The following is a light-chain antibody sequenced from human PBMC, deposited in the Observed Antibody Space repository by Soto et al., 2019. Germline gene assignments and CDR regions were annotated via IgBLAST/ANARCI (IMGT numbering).Light chain of an antibody. CDR2: GNS. Sequence: QSALTQPPSVSGAPGQRVTISCTGSSSNIGAGYDVHWYQQLPGTVPKLLIYGNSNRPSRVPDRFSGSKSGTSASLAITGLQAEDEADYYCQSYDSSLSGYVFGTGTKLTVL. J-gene: IGLJ1*01. CDR3: QSYDSSLSGYV. CDR1: SSNIGAGYD. V-gene: IGLV1-40*01.